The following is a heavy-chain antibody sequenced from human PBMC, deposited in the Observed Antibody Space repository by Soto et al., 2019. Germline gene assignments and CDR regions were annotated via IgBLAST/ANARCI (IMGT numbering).Heavy chain of an antibody. V-gene: IGHV3-30-3*01. CDR1: GFTFSSYA. J-gene: IGHJ6*02. D-gene: IGHD1-1*01. CDR3: ARLSEKTTTYYYSGMDV. Sequence: QVQLVESGGGVVQPGRSLRLSCAASGFTFSSYAMHWVRQAPGKGLEWVAVISYDGSNKYYADSVKGRFTISRDNSKNTLYLQMNSLRAEDTAVYYCARLSEKTTTYYYSGMDVWGQGTTVTVSS. CDR2: ISYDGSNK.